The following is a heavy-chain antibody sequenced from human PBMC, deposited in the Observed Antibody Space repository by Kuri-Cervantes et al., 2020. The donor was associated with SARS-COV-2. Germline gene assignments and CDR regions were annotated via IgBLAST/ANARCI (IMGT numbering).Heavy chain of an antibody. CDR1: GGSFSGYY. D-gene: IGHD1-14*01. Sequence: SQTLSLTRAVYGGSFSGYYWSWIRQPPGKGLEWIGEINHSGSTNYNPSLKSRVTISVDTSKNQFSLKLSSVTAADTAVYYCARDPRYLARGGGFDYWGQGTLVTVSS. V-gene: IGHV4-34*01. J-gene: IGHJ4*02. CDR2: INHSGST. CDR3: ARDPRYLARGGGFDY.